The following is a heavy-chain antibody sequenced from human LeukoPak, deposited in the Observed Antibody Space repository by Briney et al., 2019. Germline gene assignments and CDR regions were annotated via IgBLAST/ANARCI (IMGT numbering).Heavy chain of an antibody. CDR2: IIPIFGTA. D-gene: IGHD3-22*01. CDR3: ARGSSGYYYETLNDAFDI. Sequence: SVKVSCKASGGTFSSYAISWVRQAPGQGLEWMGGIIPIFGTANYAQKFQGRVTITTDGSTSTAYMELSSLRSEDTAVYYCARGSSGYYYETLNDAFDIWGQGTMVTVSS. V-gene: IGHV1-69*05. CDR1: GGTFSSYA. J-gene: IGHJ3*02.